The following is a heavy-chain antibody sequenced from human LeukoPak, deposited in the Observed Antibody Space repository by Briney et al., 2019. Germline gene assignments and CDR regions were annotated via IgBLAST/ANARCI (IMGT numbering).Heavy chain of an antibody. D-gene: IGHD4-17*01. CDR2: IYHSGST. CDR3: ATGYGDYVYYYYYGMDV. CDR1: GYSISSGYY. V-gene: IGHV4-38-2*01. Sequence: SETLSLTCAVSGYSISSGYYWGWIRQPPGKGLEWIGSIYHSGSTYYNPSLKSRVTISVDTSKNQFSLKLSSVTAADTAVYYCATGYGDYVYYYYYGMDVWGKGTTVTVSS. J-gene: IGHJ6*04.